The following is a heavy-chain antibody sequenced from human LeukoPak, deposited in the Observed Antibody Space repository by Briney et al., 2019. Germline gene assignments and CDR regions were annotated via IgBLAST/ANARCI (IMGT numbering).Heavy chain of an antibody. D-gene: IGHD1-7*01. CDR2: IYYSGST. Sequence: TLSLTCAVSGGSISSGDYYGRWIRQPPGKGLEWIWYIYYSGSTYYNPSLKSRVTISVDTSKNQFSLKLSSVTAADTAVYYCARALSEITGTSYFVYWGQGTLVTVSS. CDR1: GGSISSGDYY. V-gene: IGHV4-30-4*01. J-gene: IGHJ4*02. CDR3: ARALSEITGTSYFVY.